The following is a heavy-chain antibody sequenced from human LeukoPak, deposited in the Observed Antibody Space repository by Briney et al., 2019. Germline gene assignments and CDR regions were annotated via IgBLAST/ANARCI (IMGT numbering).Heavy chain of an antibody. V-gene: IGHV3-23*01. Sequence: GGSLRLSCAASGFTFSNYAMTWVRQAPGKGLEWVSVISGSGGSTYYADSVKGRFTISRDNSKSTLYLQMNSLRAEDTAIYYCAKGGSGSYYDRFDYWGQGTLVTVSS. CDR1: GFTFSNYA. CDR2: ISGSGGST. D-gene: IGHD1-26*01. J-gene: IGHJ4*02. CDR3: AKGGSGSYYDRFDY.